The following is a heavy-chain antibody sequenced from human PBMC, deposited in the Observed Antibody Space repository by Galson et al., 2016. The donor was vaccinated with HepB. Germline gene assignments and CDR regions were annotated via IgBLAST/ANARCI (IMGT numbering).Heavy chain of an antibody. D-gene: IGHD1-7*01. CDR1: GFPFSNFW. CDR3: RGWNFDIDY. Sequence: SLRLSCAASGFPFSNFWMHWVRQAPGKGLVWVSRIKGDGSRTDYADSVKGRFTVSRDNTKNTVYLEMNSLRAEDTAVYYCRGWNFDIDYWGQGTLVSVSS. CDR2: IKGDGSRT. V-gene: IGHV3-74*01. J-gene: IGHJ4*02.